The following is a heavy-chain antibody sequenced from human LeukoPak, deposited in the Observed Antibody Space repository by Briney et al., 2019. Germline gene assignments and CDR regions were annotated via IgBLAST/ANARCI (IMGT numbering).Heavy chain of an antibody. CDR2: IYSSGNT. CDR3: ARESRRDGYKFDY. V-gene: IGHV4-59*13. J-gene: IGHJ4*02. D-gene: IGHD5-24*01. CDR1: GGSISSYY. Sequence: SETLSLTCTVSGGSISSYYWSWIREPPGKGLEWIGYIYSSGNTNYNPSLKRRLNISVDTSKNQFSLKLSSLTAADTAVYYCARESRRDGYKFDYWGQGTLVTVS.